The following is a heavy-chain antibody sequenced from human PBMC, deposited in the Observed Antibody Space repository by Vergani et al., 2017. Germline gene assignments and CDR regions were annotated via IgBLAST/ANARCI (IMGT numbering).Heavy chain of an antibody. CDR3: ARDTRIAARRDFDY. CDR2: ISSSSSYI. J-gene: IGHJ4*02. D-gene: IGHD6-6*01. CDR1: GFTFSSYS. Sequence: EVQLVESGGGLVKPGGSLRLSCAASGFTFSSYSMNWVRQAPGKGLEWVSSISSSSSYIYYADSVKGRFTISRDNAKNSLYLQMNSLRAEDTAVYYCARDTRIAARRDFDYWGQGTLVTVSS. V-gene: IGHV3-21*01.